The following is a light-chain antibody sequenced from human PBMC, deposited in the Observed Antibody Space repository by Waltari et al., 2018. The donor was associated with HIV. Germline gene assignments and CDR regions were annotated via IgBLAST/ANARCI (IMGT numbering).Light chain of an antibody. V-gene: IGLV2-8*01. Sequence: QSALTQPPSASGSPGQSVTISCTGITSAAGDDKYVSWYHQSPGKAPKLMLHEVDKRPSGVPDRLSGSKSGNTASLTVSGLQADDEADYYCSSCAGGDTWVVGGGTKQTVI. CDR2: EVD. CDR1: TSAAGDDKY. CDR3: SSCAGGDTWV. J-gene: IGLJ3*02.